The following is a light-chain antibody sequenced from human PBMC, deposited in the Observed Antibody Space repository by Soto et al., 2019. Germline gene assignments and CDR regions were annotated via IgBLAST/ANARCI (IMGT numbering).Light chain of an antibody. CDR1: QSLASNY. CDR2: TAS. CDR3: QHYESSLPSYT. J-gene: IGKJ2*01. Sequence: EIVLTQSPGTLSLSPGERATLSCMASQSLASNYLAWYQQKPGQAPRLLIYTASTRATGIPDRFSGSGSGTDFTLTISRLEPEDFAVYYCQHYESSLPSYTFGQGTKLEVK. V-gene: IGKV3-20*01.